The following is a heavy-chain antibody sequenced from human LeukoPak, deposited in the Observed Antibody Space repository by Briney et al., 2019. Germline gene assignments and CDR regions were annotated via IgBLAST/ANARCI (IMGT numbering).Heavy chain of an antibody. V-gene: IGHV3-7*02. CDR2: IKQDGSEK. CDR3: ARVRATFSPHFDN. CDR1: GFTFSRCW. J-gene: IGHJ4*02. D-gene: IGHD5-12*01. Sequence: GGSLRLSCAASGFTFSRCWMSWVRQAPGKGLEWVANIKQDGSEKYYVDSVKGRFTISRDNAKNTLYLQMNSLRAEDTAVYYCARVRATFSPHFDNWGQGTLVTVSS.